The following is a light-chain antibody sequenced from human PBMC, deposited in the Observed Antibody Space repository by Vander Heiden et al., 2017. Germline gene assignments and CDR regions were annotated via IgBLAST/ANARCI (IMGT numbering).Light chain of an antibody. CDR3: SSYTRSSTRV. J-gene: IGLJ2*01. CDR1: SSDVGGFNY. V-gene: IGLV2-14*01. CDR2: DVS. Sequence: QSALTPPASVSGSPGPSIPISCTGSSSDVGGFNYVSWYQQHPGKAPKVMIYDVSNRPSGVSNRFSGSKSGNTASLTISGLQAEDEADYYCSSYTRSSTRVFGGGTKLNVL.